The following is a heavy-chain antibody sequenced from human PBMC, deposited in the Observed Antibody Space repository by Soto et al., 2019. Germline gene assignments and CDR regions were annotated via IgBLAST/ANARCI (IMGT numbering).Heavy chain of an antibody. CDR1: GSAIRNSY. CDR2: SYYSGST. CDR3: ARDQNGSPHFDY. V-gene: IGHV4-59*01. J-gene: IGHJ4*02. Sequence: PSEPLSPTCTDSGSAIRNSYWGWIRQPPGKGLEWIGFSYYSGSTNYNPSLNSRVTMSVDTSKNQFSLKLTSVTAADTAVYYCARDQNGSPHFDYWGQG. D-gene: IGHD1-26*01.